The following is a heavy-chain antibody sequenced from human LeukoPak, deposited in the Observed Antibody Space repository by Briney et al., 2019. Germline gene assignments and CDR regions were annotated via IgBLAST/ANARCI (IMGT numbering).Heavy chain of an antibody. V-gene: IGHV1-2*02. J-gene: IGHJ4*02. CDR3: ASSPLGGRPYFDY. D-gene: IGHD3-10*01. CDR2: INPNSGGT. Sequence: GASVKVSCKASGYTFTSYGISWVRQAPGQGLEWMGWINPNSGGTNYAQKFQGRVTMTRDTSISTAYMELSRLRSDDTAVYYCASSPLGGRPYFDYWGQGTLVTVSS. CDR1: GYTFTSYG.